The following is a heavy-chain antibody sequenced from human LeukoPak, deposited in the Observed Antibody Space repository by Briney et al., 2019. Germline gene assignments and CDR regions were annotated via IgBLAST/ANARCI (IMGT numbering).Heavy chain of an antibody. CDR3: ARLGASSSRRFDY. Sequence: SETLSLTCTVSGGSISNSSYYWGWIRQPPGKGLEWIGSIYYSGSTYYNPSLKSRVTISVDTSKNQFSLKLSSVTAADTAVYYCARLGASSSRRFDYWGQGTLVTVSS. D-gene: IGHD6-13*01. CDR1: GGSISNSSYY. J-gene: IGHJ4*02. CDR2: IYYSGST. V-gene: IGHV4-39*01.